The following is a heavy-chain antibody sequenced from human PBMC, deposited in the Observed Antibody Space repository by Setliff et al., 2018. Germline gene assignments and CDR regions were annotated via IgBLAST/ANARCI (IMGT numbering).Heavy chain of an antibody. CDR2: ISGSGGST. CDR3: AKNGFGEDFYFFYYMDV. CDR1: GFTFSSYA. J-gene: IGHJ6*03. D-gene: IGHD3-10*01. V-gene: IGHV3-23*01. Sequence: GGSLRLSCAASGFTFSSYAMSWVRQAPGKGLEWVSAISGSGGSTYYADSVKGRFTISRDNSKNTLYLQMNSLRAEDTAVYSCAKNGFGEDFYFFYYMDVWGKGTTVTVSS.